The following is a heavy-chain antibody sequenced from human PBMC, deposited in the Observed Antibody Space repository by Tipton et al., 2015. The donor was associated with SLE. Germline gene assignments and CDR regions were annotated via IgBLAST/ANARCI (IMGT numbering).Heavy chain of an antibody. CDR1: GYSISSTNYY. CDR2: VCYSGNT. CDR3: ARWGMTAIWGFDL. J-gene: IGHJ3*01. D-gene: IGHD2-21*02. Sequence: TLSLTCVVSGYSISSTNYYWGWIRQPPGKGLEWIGYVCYSGNTNYNPPLKSRATMSVDTSNSQFSLKLTSMTTADTAVYYCARWGMTAIWGFDLWGLGTMVTVSS. V-gene: IGHV4-61*05.